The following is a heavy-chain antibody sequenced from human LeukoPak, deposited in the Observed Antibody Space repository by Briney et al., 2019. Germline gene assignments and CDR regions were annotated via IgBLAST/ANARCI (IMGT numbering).Heavy chain of an antibody. CDR1: GGSISSSSYY. J-gene: IGHJ5*02. CDR3: ARVAMIVVVNWFDP. CDR2: IYYSGST. V-gene: IGHV4-39*07. D-gene: IGHD3-22*01. Sequence: SETLSLTCTVSGGSISSSSYYWGWIRQPPGKGLEWIGSIYYSGSTNYNPSLKSRVTISVDTSKNQFSLKLSSVTAADTAVYYCARVAMIVVVNWFDPWGQGTLVTVSS.